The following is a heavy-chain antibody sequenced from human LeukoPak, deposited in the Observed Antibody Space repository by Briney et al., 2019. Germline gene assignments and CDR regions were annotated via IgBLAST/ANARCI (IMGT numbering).Heavy chain of an antibody. Sequence: SETLSLTCAVYGGSFSGYYWSWIRQPPGKGLEWIGEINHSGSTNYNPSLKSRVTISVDTSKNQFSLKLSSVTAADTAVYYCARLHDSSGSYPYYFGYWGQGTLVTVSS. CDR1: GGSFSGYY. CDR2: INHSGST. V-gene: IGHV4-34*01. J-gene: IGHJ4*02. CDR3: ARLHDSSGSYPYYFGY. D-gene: IGHD3-22*01.